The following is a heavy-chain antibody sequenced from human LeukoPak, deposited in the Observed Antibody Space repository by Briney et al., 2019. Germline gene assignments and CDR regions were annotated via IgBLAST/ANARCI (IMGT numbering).Heavy chain of an antibody. CDR3: ARVVFEVGFQFDF. V-gene: IGHV1-18*01. Sequence: ASVKVSCKASGYTFNNYGINWVRQARGQGLEWMGWISTYNDNTNYAQKLQGRVTMTTDTSTSTAYMELRSLTSDDTAVYCCARVVFEVGFQFDFWGQGTLVTVSS. CDR2: ISTYNDNT. J-gene: IGHJ4*02. CDR1: GYTFNNYG. D-gene: IGHD1-26*01.